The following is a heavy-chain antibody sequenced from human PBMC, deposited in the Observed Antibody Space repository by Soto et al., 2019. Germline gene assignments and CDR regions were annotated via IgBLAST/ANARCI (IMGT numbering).Heavy chain of an antibody. CDR3: SADVGYYGLDV. CDR2: IKSKTYGETR. D-gene: IGHD2-15*01. V-gene: IGHV3-15*01. Sequence: EVQLVESGGGLVKPGGSLRLSCAASGFPFSNGWMSWVRQAPGKGLEWVGRIKSKTYGETRDYAGPVKGRFTITTDDSKKSRYLQMDSLNTDAAAVYYCSADVGYYGLDVWGQGTTVTVSS. J-gene: IGHJ6*02. CDR1: GFPFSNGW.